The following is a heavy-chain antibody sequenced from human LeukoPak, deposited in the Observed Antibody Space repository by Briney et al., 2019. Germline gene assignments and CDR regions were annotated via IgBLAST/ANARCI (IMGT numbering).Heavy chain of an antibody. CDR2: ISGSGGST. J-gene: IGHJ4*02. CDR3: ATAVHYDFWSGLIDY. Sequence: GGSLRLSCAASGFSFTSYAMSWVRQAPGKGLEWVSAISGSGGSTYYADSVKGRFTISRDNAKNSLYLQMNSLRAEDTAVYYCATAVHYDFWSGLIDYWGQGTLVTVSS. V-gene: IGHV3-23*01. CDR1: GFSFTSYA. D-gene: IGHD3-3*01.